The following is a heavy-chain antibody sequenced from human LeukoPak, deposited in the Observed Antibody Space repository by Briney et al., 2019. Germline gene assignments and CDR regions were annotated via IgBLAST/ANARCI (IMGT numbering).Heavy chain of an antibody. V-gene: IGHV4-34*01. CDR2: MNHSGST. J-gene: IGHJ4*02. Sequence: SGTLSLTCAVYGGSFSGYYWSWVRQPPGKELEWIGEMNHSGSTNYNPPLKGRVPISVETPKNQFSFKLRSVAAADPAVYYCARTGGGNGYSSSSVDWGQGILVTVCS. CDR1: GGSFSGYY. D-gene: IGHD6-13*01. CDR3: ARTGGGNGYSSSSVD.